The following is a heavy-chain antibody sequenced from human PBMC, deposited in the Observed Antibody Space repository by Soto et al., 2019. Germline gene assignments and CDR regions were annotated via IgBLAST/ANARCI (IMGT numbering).Heavy chain of an antibody. J-gene: IGHJ5*02. CDR3: ARADDFWSGKNWFDP. CDR1: GFTFSSYS. Sequence: EVQLVESGGGLVQPGGSLRLSCAASGFTFSSYSMNWVRQAPGKGLEWVSYISSSSSTIYYADSVKGRFTISRDNAKNSLHLQMNSLRAEDTAVYYCARADDFWSGKNWFDPWGQGTLVTVSS. CDR2: ISSSSSTI. V-gene: IGHV3-48*01. D-gene: IGHD3-3*01.